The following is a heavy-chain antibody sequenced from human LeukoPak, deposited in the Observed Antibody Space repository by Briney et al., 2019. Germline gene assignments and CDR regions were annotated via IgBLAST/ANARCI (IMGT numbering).Heavy chain of an antibody. J-gene: IGHJ4*02. Sequence: SETLSLTCGVSGGSVTSTNWRTWVRQPPGKGLEWIGEVHLDGRTNYNPSLKSRLIMSVDLSENHISLKLTSVTAADTAVYYCAREGGFYRPLDYSGQGTLVTVSS. CDR2: VHLDGRT. D-gene: IGHD3-3*01. CDR1: GGSVTSTNW. V-gene: IGHV4-4*02. CDR3: AREGGFYRPLDY.